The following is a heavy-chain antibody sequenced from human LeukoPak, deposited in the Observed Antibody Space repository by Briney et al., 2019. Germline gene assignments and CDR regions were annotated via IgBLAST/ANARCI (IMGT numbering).Heavy chain of an antibody. CDR2: IYYGGST. CDR3: ARGPHPEWFGELLGGWFDP. Sequence: MSSETLSLTCTVSGGSISSGDYYWSWIRQPPGKGLEWIGYIYYGGSTYYNPSLKSRVTISVDTSKNQFSLKLSSVTAADTAVYYCARGPHPEWFGELLGGWFDPWGQGTLVTVSS. D-gene: IGHD3-10*01. J-gene: IGHJ5*02. CDR1: GGSISSGDYY. V-gene: IGHV4-30-4*01.